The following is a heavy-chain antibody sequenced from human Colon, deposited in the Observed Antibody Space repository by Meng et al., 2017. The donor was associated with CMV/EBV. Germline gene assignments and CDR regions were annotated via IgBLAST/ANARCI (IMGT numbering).Heavy chain of an antibody. CDR3: ARYTSSWYLDY. J-gene: IGHJ4*02. V-gene: IGHV6-1*01. Sequence: ISGGSVSSNSAAWNWVRQSPSSGLEELGRTYYRSKWYSDYALSLKSRITINPDTSKNQFSLQLNSVTPEDTAVYYCARYTSSWYLDYWGQGTLVTVSS. CDR2: TYYRSKWYS. CDR1: GGSVSSNSAA. D-gene: IGHD6-13*01.